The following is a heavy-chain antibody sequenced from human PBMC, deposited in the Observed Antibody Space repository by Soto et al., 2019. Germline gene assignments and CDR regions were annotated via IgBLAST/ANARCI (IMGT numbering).Heavy chain of an antibody. CDR3: ASAAEKLRIQPKLDY. J-gene: IGHJ4*02. D-gene: IGHD5-18*01. CDR1: GDSVSSSGYY. CDR2: IYVSGST. Sequence: QVQLQESGPGLVKPSETLSLTCTVSGDSVSSSGYYWSWIRQPPGQGLEGIGYIYVSGSTNYNPSLKSPVTISADTSKNQVSLKLTSVTAADTAVYYCASAAEKLRIQPKLDYWGQGTLVTVSA. V-gene: IGHV4-61*08.